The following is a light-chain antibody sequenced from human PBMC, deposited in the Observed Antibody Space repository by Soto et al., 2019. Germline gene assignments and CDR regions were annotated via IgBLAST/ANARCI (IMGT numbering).Light chain of an antibody. V-gene: IGLV1-51*01. J-gene: IGLJ1*01. CDR2: DDD. CDR1: SPNIGGNS. CDR3: GSWDSSLSAYV. Sequence: QSVLTQPPSVSAAPGQWVTISCSGSSPNIGGNSVSWYQQLPGTAPKLLIYDDDKRPSGIPDRFSGSKSGTSATLGITGFQTGDEADYYCGSWDSSLSAYVFGTGTKV.